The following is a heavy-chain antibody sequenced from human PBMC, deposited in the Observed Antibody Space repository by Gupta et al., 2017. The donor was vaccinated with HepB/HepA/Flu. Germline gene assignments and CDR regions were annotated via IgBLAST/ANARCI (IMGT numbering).Heavy chain of an antibody. V-gene: IGHV3-23*01. CDR1: GFPFSSYA. CDR2: ISGSGGST. CDR3: AKPGGYTPEYFDY. Sequence: EVQLLESGGGLVQPGGSLRLSCAASGFPFSSYAMSWVRQAPGKGLEGVSAISGSGGSTYYADSVKGRFTISRDNSKNTLYLQMNSLRAEDTAVYYCAKPGGYTPEYFDYWGQGTLVTVSS. D-gene: IGHD5-12*01. J-gene: IGHJ4*02.